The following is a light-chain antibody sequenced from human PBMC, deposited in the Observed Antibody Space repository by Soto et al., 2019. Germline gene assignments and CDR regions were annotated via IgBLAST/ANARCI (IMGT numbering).Light chain of an antibody. Sequence: EIVLTQSPGALSLSPGERATLSCRASQSVSSSYLAWYQHIPGQAPRLLIDGASSRATGIPDRFSGSGSGTDFARIICRLEPDDCAVYYFQQYCSSPHTFGQGTKLDIK. CDR1: QSVSSSY. J-gene: IGKJ2*01. CDR2: GAS. CDR3: QQYCSSPHT. V-gene: IGKV3-20*01.